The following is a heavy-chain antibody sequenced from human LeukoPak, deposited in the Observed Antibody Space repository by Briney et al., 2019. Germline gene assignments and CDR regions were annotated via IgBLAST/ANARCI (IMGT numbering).Heavy chain of an antibody. CDR1: GFTFSSYG. V-gene: IGHV3-30*18. CDR2: ISYDGSNK. J-gene: IGHJ4*02. D-gene: IGHD6-19*01. Sequence: GRSLRLSCAASGFTFSSYGMHWVRQAPGKGLEWVAVISYDGSNKYYADSVKGRFTISRDNSKNTLFLHMNSLRAEDTAVYYCAKSGSVWYFFDYWGQGTLVTVSS. CDR3: AKSGSVWYFFDY.